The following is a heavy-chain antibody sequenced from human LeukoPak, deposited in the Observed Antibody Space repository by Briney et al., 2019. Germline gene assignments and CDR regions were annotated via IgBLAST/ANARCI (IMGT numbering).Heavy chain of an antibody. CDR2: INPNSGGT. J-gene: IGHJ1*01. Sequence: ASVKVSCKASGYTFTGYYMHWVRQAPGQGLEWMGWINPNSGGTNYAQKFQGRVTMTRDTSISTAYMELSRLRSDDTAVYYCASTSTAGQADPVLEYFQHWGQGTLVTVSS. D-gene: IGHD2-8*01. V-gene: IGHV1-2*02. CDR3: ASTSTAGQADPVLEYFQH. CDR1: GYTFTGYY.